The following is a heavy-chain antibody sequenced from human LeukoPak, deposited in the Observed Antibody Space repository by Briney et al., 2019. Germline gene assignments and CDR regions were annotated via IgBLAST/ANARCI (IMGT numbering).Heavy chain of an antibody. Sequence: GGSLRLSCAASGFTCSRFSMHWVRQVPGKGLVWVSRISADGSSTNYADSVKGRFTISRDNSKNMLYLQMNSLRAEDTAVYYCAQSGGTDVWGQGTTVTVSS. CDR3: AQSGGTDV. CDR1: GFTCSRFS. CDR2: ISADGSST. V-gene: IGHV3-74*01. J-gene: IGHJ6*02.